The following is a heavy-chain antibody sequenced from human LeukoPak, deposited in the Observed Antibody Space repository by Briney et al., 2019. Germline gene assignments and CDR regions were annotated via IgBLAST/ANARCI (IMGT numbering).Heavy chain of an antibody. J-gene: IGHJ5*02. Sequence: GGSLRLSCAASGFTFSHFAMHWVRQAPGKGLDWVAVISRDGGNEYYADSVKGRFTISRDNSENTLYLQMNSLRADDTALYYCARDARYCSGGSCYSGWFDPWGQGTLVTVSS. D-gene: IGHD2-15*01. V-gene: IGHV3-30-3*01. CDR2: ISRDGGNE. CDR3: ARDARYCSGGSCYSGWFDP. CDR1: GFTFSHFA.